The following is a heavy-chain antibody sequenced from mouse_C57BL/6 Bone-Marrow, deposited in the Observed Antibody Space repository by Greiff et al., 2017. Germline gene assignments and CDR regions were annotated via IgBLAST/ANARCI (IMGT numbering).Heavy chain of an antibody. V-gene: IGHV1-55*01. Sequence: QVHVKQPGAELVKPGASVKMSCKASGYTFTSYWITWVKQRPGQGLEWIGDIYPGSGSTNYNEKFKSKATLTVDTSSSTAYMQLSSLTSEDSAVYYCARVWLRRAYYAMDYWGQGTSVTVSS. J-gene: IGHJ4*01. D-gene: IGHD2-2*01. CDR2: IYPGSGST. CDR3: ARVWLRRAYYAMDY. CDR1: GYTFTSYW.